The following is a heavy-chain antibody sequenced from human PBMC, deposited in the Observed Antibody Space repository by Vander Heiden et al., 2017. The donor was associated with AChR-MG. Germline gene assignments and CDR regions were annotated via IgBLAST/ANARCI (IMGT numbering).Heavy chain of an antibody. CDR3: ASLFSSSWQYYYYYMDV. D-gene: IGHD6-13*01. CDR2: IWYDGSNK. V-gene: IGHV3-33*01. CDR1: GFTFSSYG. Sequence: QVQLVESGGGVVQPGRSLRPSCAASGFTFSSYGMHGVRQATGKGREWVEVIWYDGSNKYYADSVKGRFTISRDNSKNTLYLKMNSLRAEDTAVYYCASLFSSSWQYYYYYMDVWGKGTTVTVSS. J-gene: IGHJ6*03.